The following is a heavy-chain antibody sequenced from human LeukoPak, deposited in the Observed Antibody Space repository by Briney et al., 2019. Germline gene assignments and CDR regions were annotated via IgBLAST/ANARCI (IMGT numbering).Heavy chain of an antibody. J-gene: IGHJ6*02. CDR1: GFTVGTNY. V-gene: IGHV4-59*08. Sequence: PGGSLRLSCAASGFTVGTNYMSWVRQPPGKGLEWIGYIYYSGSTNYNPSLKSRVTISVDTSKNQFSLKLSSVTAADTAVYYCARHARKIYGMDVWGQGTTVTVSS. CDR3: ARHARKIYGMDV. CDR2: IYYSGST.